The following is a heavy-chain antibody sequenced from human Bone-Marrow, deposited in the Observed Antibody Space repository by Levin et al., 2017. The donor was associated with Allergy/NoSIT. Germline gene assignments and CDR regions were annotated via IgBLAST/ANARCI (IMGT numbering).Heavy chain of an antibody. Sequence: GGSLRLSCSGSGFKFGDFAMNWVRQAPGKGLEWVSGISWDSDSIAYADSVKGRFIISRDNAENSLFLQMNSLRPEDTAIYFCAKGSLGVCNEIDENYFDSWGQGTPVSVSS. CDR3: AKGSLGVCNEIDENYFDS. CDR1: GFKFGDFA. V-gene: IGHV3-9*01. J-gene: IGHJ4*02. D-gene: IGHD2/OR15-2a*01. CDR2: ISWDSDSI.